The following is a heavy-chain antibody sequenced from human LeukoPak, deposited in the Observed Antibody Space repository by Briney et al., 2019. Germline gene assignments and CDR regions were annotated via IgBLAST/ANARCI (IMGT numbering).Heavy chain of an antibody. D-gene: IGHD2-2*01. CDR2: IYTSGST. J-gene: IGHJ3*02. CDR3: ARAKYQLPFDI. Sequence: SQTLSLTCTVSGGSISSGSYYWSWIRQPAGKGLEWIGRIYTSGSTNYNPSLKSRVTISEDTSKNQFSLKLSSVTAADTAVYYCARAKYQLPFDIWGQGTMVTVSS. CDR1: GGSISSGSYY. V-gene: IGHV4-61*02.